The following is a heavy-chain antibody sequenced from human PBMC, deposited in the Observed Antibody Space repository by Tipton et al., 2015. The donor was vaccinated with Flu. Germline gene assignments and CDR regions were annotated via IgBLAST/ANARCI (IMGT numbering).Heavy chain of an antibody. CDR1: GYTFTSYY. Sequence: QLVQSGPEVKKPGASVKVSCKASGYTFTSYYMHWVRQAPGQGLEWMGIINPSGGSTSYAQKFQGRVTMTRDTSTSTVYMELSSLRSEDTAVYYCARPPIAAAGTGAFDIWGQGTMVTVSS. J-gene: IGHJ3*02. V-gene: IGHV1-46*01. D-gene: IGHD6-13*01. CDR3: ARPPIAAAGTGAFDI. CDR2: INPSGGST.